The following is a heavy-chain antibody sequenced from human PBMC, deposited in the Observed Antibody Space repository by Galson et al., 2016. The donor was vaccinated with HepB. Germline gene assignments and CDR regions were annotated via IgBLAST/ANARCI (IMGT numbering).Heavy chain of an antibody. CDR2: ISGSGDHT. D-gene: IGHD5-12*01. CDR3: AKAGYSARWYVGPVDY. V-gene: IGHV3-23*01. J-gene: IGHJ4*02. Sequence: SLRLSCAASGFTFSSYAMSWVRQAPGRGLEWVSAISGSGDHTNNADSVTGRFTISRDNSKSTIYLQMNSVRVDDTAVYFCAKAGYSARWYVGPVDYWGQGTLVSVSS. CDR1: GFTFSSYA.